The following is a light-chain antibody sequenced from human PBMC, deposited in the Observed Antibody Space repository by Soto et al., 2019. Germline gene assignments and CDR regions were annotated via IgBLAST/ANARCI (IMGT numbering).Light chain of an antibody. CDR2: QVS. CDR1: TSDVGAYNY. CDR3: SSYTSSTTYV. Sequence: QSALTQPASVSGSPGQSIAISGTGTTSDVGAYNYVSWYQQHPGKAPKLMIYQVSNRPSGVSNRFSGSKSGNTASLTISGLQAEDEADYYFSSYTSSTTYVFGTGTKLTVL. V-gene: IGLV2-14*01. J-gene: IGLJ1*01.